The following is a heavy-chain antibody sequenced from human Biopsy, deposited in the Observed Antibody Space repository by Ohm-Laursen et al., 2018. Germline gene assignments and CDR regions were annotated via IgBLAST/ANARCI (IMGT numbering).Heavy chain of an antibody. J-gene: IGHJ4*02. CDR1: GFTFRSYA. CDR3: ARRSTTYCSSTSCSFDY. D-gene: IGHD2-2*01. CDR2: INSDGSST. V-gene: IGHV3-74*01. Sequence: SLRLSCAASGFTFRSYAMSWVRQAPGKGPVWVSRINSDGSSTSYADSVKGRFTISRDNAKNTLYLQMDSLRVEDTAVYYCARRSTTYCSSTSCSFDYWGQGTLVTVSS.